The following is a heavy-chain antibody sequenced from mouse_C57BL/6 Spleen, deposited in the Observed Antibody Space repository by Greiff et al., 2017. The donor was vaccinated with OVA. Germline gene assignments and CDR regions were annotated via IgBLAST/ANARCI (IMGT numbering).Heavy chain of an antibody. CDR2: IWTGGGT. J-gene: IGHJ4*01. Sequence: VQLKESGPGLVAPSQSLSITCTVSGFSLTSYAISWVRQPPGKGLEWLGVIWTGGGTNSYSDLKSRLSISKDNSKRQVFLKMNSLQTDDTARYYCARNYDWDKGYYYAMDYWGQGTSVTVSS. CDR3: ARNYDWDKGYYYAMDY. CDR1: GFSLTSYA. D-gene: IGHD4-1*01. V-gene: IGHV2-9-1*01.